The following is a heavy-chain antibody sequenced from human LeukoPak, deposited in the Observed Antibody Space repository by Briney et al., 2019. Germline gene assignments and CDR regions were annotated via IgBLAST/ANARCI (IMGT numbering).Heavy chain of an antibody. CDR2: TSYDGSNK. D-gene: IGHD5-18*01. V-gene: IGHV3-30-3*01. CDR1: GFTFSSYS. Sequence: GGSLRLSFAASGFTFSSYSMHWVRQAPGQGLEWVALTSYDGSNKYYADSVKGRFTISRDNSKNTLYLQMNSLRTEDTAMYYCAKDMGYTFGHAFDYWGQGTLVTVSS. J-gene: IGHJ4*02. CDR3: AKDMGYTFGHAFDY.